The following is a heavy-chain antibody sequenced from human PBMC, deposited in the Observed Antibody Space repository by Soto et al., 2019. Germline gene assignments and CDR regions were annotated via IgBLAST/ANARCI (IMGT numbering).Heavy chain of an antibody. J-gene: IGHJ6*02. D-gene: IGHD3-10*01. CDR1: GGTFNNYA. Sequence: QVQLVQSGAEVKKPGSSVKVSCKASGGTFNNYAISWVRQAPGLGLEWMGGIIPMFGTTNYVQKFQDRVTITADESTSTAYMELSSLRSEDAALYFFARGARTGNFGMDVWGQGTTVNVSS. CDR2: IIPMFGTT. CDR3: ARGARTGNFGMDV. V-gene: IGHV1-69*01.